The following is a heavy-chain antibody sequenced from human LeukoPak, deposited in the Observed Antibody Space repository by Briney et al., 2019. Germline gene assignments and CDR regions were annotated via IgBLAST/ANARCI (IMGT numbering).Heavy chain of an antibody. V-gene: IGHV1-69*06. CDR2: IIPIFGTA. J-gene: IGHJ3*02. CDR3: ARDLREGAFDI. Sequence: ASVKVSCKASGGTFSIYAISWVRQAPGQGLEWMGGIIPIFGTANYAQKFQGRVTITADKSTSTAYMDLSSLRSEDTAVYYCARDLREGAFDIWGQGTMVTVSS. CDR1: GGTFSIYA.